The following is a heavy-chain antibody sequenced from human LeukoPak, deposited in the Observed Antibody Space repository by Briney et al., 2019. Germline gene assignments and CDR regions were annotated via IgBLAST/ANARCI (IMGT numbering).Heavy chain of an antibody. CDR3: ARVGVITFGGVIVADY. J-gene: IGHJ4*02. D-gene: IGHD3-16*02. CDR1: GFTFSDYW. Sequence: PGGSLRLSCAASGFTFSDYWMSWVRQSPGKGLEWVANIKQDGSEKYYVDSVKGRFTISRDNAKNSLYLQMNSLRAEDTAVYYCARVGVITFGGVIVADYWGQGNLVTVSS. CDR2: IKQDGSEK. V-gene: IGHV3-7*01.